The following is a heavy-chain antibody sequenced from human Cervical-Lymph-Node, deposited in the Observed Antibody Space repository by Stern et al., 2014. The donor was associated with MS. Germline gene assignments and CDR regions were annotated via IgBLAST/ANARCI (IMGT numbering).Heavy chain of an antibody. CDR3: ALSSETSDRWYSLGYDL. V-gene: IGHV1-69*01. Sequence: VQLVQSGAEVTKPGSSVKVSCKASGGTFSKFPSSWVRQAPGQGLEWMGGIFPVFGTPTYAQEVRGRVTITAAVSTSTVYMELSSLRSDDTAVYYCALSSETSDRWYSLGYDLWGQGPLVTVSS. D-gene: IGHD6-13*01. CDR2: IFPVFGTP. J-gene: IGHJ5*02. CDR1: GGTFSKFP.